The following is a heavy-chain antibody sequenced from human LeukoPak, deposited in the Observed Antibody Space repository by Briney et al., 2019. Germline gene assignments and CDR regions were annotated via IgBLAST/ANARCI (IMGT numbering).Heavy chain of an antibody. D-gene: IGHD2-15*01. CDR3: ARDWGPTSGGAY. CDR2: SDNRGNT. V-gene: IGHV4-30-4*01. Sequence: PSETLSLTCTVSGDPMSRGDFYWSWIRQPPGKGLEWIGYSDNRGNTYYNPSLNSRVSISVDTSKSHFSLRLSSVTAADTAVYYCARDWGPTSGGAYWGQGTLVTVSS. J-gene: IGHJ4*02. CDR1: GDPMSRGDFY.